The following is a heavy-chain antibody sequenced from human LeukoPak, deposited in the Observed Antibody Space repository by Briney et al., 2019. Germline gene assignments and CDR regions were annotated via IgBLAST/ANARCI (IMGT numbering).Heavy chain of an antibody. D-gene: IGHD3-3*01. J-gene: IGHJ4*02. CDR2: IIPIFGTA. CDR3: ATGTGIFGVTNFDY. Sequence: EASVKVSCKASGGTFSSYAISWVRQAPGQGLEWMGGIIPIFGTANYAQKFQGRVTITADESTSTAYMELRSLRPDDTAVYYCATGTGIFGVTNFDYWGQGTLVIASS. V-gene: IGHV1-69*13. CDR1: GGTFSSYA.